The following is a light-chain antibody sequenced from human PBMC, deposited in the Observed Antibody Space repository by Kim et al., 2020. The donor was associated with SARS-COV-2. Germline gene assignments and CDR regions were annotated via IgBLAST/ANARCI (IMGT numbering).Light chain of an antibody. CDR3: SSRDSSGNSYF. J-gene: IGLJ1*01. Sequence: ALGQTFRITCQGDSLRTYYAGWYQQRPGQAPIRVIYDENNRPSGIPDRFSASSSGNTASLTIAGAQAEDEADYYCSSRDSSGNSYFFGTGTKVTVL. V-gene: IGLV3-19*01. CDR2: DEN. CDR1: SLRTYY.